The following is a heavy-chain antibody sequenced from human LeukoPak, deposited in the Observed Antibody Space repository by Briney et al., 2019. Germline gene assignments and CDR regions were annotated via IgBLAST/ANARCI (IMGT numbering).Heavy chain of an antibody. Sequence: GESLKISCKGSGYSFTSYWIGWVRQMPGKGLEWMGIIYPGDSDTRYSPSFQGQVTISADKSISTAYLQWSSLKASDTAMYYCARLVTCTNGVCYWGYFDYWGQGTLVTVSS. V-gene: IGHV5-51*01. CDR3: ARLVTCTNGVCYWGYFDY. CDR1: GYSFTSYW. J-gene: IGHJ4*02. CDR2: IYPGDSDT. D-gene: IGHD2-8*01.